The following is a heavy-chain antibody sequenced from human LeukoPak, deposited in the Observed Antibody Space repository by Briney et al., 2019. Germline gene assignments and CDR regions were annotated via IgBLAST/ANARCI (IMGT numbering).Heavy chain of an antibody. V-gene: IGHV3-30*02. J-gene: IGHJ4*02. D-gene: IGHD2-15*01. CDR1: GFTFSTYG. CDR2: IRYDGSNK. CDR3: AKDQRGYCSGGSGSYFDY. Sequence: VGSLRLSCAASGFTFSTYGMHWVRQAPGKGLEWVAFIRYDGSNKYYADSVQGRFTICRDNSKITLYQQMNSLRAEDTAVYYCAKDQRGYCSGGSGSYFDYWGQGTLVTVSS.